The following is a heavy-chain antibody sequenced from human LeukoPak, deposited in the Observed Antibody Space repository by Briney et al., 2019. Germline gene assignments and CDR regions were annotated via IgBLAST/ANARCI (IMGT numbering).Heavy chain of an antibody. D-gene: IGHD3-10*01. Sequence: SETLSLTCTVSGGSISRYDWSWIRQPPGKGLEWIGRIYTSGSTNYNPSLKSRVTMSVDTSKNQFSLKLSSVTAADAAVYYCAGDSTTMVRGAYYYYMDVWGKGTTVTVSS. V-gene: IGHV4-4*07. CDR3: AGDSTTMVRGAYYYYMDV. J-gene: IGHJ6*03. CDR2: IYTSGST. CDR1: GGSISRYD.